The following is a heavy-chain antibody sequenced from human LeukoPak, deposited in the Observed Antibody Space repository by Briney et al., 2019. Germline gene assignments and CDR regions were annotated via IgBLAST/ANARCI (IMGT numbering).Heavy chain of an antibody. J-gene: IGHJ6*02. Sequence: SETLSLTCAVYGGSFSGYYWSWIRQPPGKGLEWIGEINHSGSTNYNPSLKSRVTISVDTSKNQFSLKLSSVTAADTAVYYCARLGYQLFLPGRAVWGQGTTVTVSS. CDR3: ARLGYQLFLPGRAV. CDR2: INHSGST. CDR1: GGSFSGYY. V-gene: IGHV4-34*01. D-gene: IGHD2-2*01.